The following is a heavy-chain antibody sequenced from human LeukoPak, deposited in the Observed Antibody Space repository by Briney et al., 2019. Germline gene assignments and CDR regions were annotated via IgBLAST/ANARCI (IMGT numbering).Heavy chain of an antibody. CDR3: ARSNYDFWSGYSNWFDP. J-gene: IGHJ5*02. Sequence: GASVKVSCKASGYTFTSYGISWVRQAPGQGLEWMGWISAYSGNTNYAQKLQGRVTMTTDTSTSTAYMELRSLRSDDTAVYYCARSNYDFWSGYSNWFDPWGQGTLVTVSS. CDR1: GYTFTSYG. D-gene: IGHD3-3*01. CDR2: ISAYSGNT. V-gene: IGHV1-18*01.